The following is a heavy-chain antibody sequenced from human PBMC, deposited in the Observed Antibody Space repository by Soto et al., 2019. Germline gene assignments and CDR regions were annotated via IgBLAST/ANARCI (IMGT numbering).Heavy chain of an antibody. D-gene: IGHD6-13*01. CDR1: GYTFTHYP. Sequence: QVQLVQSGAEVKKPGASVKVSCKASGYTFTHYPMHWVRQAPGQRLAWMGGINAGNGNTKSSQSFQGRVTITRDTSASTAYMELNSLMSEDTAVYYWSRDLIAAAGYYYYGMDVWGQGTTVTVSS. J-gene: IGHJ6*02. CDR3: SRDLIAAAGYYYYGMDV. V-gene: IGHV1-3*01. CDR2: INAGNGNT.